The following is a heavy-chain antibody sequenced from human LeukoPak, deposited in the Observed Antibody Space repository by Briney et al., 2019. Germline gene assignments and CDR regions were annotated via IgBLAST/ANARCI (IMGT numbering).Heavy chain of an antibody. CDR3: ARDSIAEHNSLDY. CDR1: GFTFSTYG. J-gene: IGHJ4*02. V-gene: IGHV3-33*05. Sequence: GGSLRLSCSASGFTFSTYGMQWVRQTPGKGLEWVAVIVSDGGSAHYGASVRGRFTISRDNSKNTLYLQMSRLSAEDTAVYYCARDSIAEHNSLDYWGRGILVTVSS. CDR2: IVSDGGSA. D-gene: IGHD2-15*01.